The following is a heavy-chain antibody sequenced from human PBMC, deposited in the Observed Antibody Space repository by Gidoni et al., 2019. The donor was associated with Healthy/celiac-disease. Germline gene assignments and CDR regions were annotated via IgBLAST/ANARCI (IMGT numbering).Heavy chain of an antibody. CDR3: AREDGLGGLYDYFDY. V-gene: IGHV3-33*01. J-gene: IGHJ4*02. Sequence: QVQLVESGGGVVQPGRSLRLSCAASGFTFSSYGMHWVRQAPGKGQEWVAVIWYDGSNKYYADTVKGRFTISRDNSKNTLYLQVNSLKAGDTGVYYCAREDGLGGLYDYFDYWGQGTLVTVSS. D-gene: IGHD2-8*01. CDR2: IWYDGSNK. CDR1: GFTFSSYG.